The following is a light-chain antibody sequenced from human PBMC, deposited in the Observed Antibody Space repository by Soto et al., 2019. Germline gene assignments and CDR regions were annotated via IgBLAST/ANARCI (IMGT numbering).Light chain of an antibody. Sequence: QSVLTQPPSASGSPGQSVTISCTGTSSDVGGYNYVSWYQQYPGKAPKLIIHEVSKRPSGVPDRFSGSKSGNTASLTVSGLQAEDEADYYCSSYARGNNLLFGGGTKVTVL. CDR1: SSDVGGYNY. CDR3: SSYARGNNLL. J-gene: IGLJ2*01. V-gene: IGLV2-8*01. CDR2: EVS.